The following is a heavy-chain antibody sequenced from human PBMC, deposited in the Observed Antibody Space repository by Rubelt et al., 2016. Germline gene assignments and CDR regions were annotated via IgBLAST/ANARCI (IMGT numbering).Heavy chain of an antibody. CDR2: IYYSGST. D-gene: IGHD3-22*01. CDR1: GGSISSNSYY. V-gene: IGHV4-39*07. CDR3: ARENLSSSVNRLPLLVDY. J-gene: IGHJ4*02. Sequence: QLQLQESGPGLVKPSETLSLTCTVSGGSISSNSYYWGWIRQPPGKGLEWIGSIYYSGSTYYNPSLKSRVTISVDTSKNQFSLKLSSVTAADTAVYYCARENLSSSVNRLPLLVDYWGQGTLVTVSS.